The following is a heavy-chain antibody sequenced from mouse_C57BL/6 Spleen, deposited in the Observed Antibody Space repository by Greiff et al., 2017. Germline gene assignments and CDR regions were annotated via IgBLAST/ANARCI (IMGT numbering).Heavy chain of an antibody. CDR2: ISSGSSTI. V-gene: IGHV5-17*01. J-gene: IGHJ2*01. D-gene: IGHD2-5*01. CDR1: GFTFSDYG. CDR3: ARPYYSNYGYYFDY. Sequence: EVKLVESGGGLVKPGGSLKLSCAASGFTFSDYGMHWVRQAPEKGLEWVAYISSGSSTIYYADTVKGRFTIPRDNAKNTLFLQMTSLRSEDTAMYYCARPYYSNYGYYFDYWGQGTTLTVSS.